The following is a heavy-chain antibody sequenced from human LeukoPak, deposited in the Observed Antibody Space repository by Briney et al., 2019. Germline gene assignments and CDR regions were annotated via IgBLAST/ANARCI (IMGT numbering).Heavy chain of an antibody. CDR1: GGSISSSSHY. Sequence: SETLSLTCTVSGGSISSSSHYWGWIRQPPGKGLEWIGSIYYSGSTYYNPSLKSRVTISVDTSKNQFSLKLSSVTAADTAVYYCARRSSSWSNWFDPWGQGTLVTVSS. CDR3: ARRSSSWSNWFDP. J-gene: IGHJ5*02. V-gene: IGHV4-39*07. D-gene: IGHD6-13*01. CDR2: IYYSGST.